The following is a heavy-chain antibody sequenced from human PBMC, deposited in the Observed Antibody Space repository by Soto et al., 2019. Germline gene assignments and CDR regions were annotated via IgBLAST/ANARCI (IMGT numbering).Heavy chain of an antibody. J-gene: IGHJ4*02. V-gene: IGHV3-7*04. CDR1: GFTFSSRW. CDR3: VRSSGWTGDF. D-gene: IGHD3-10*01. Sequence: EVQLVESGGGLVQPGGSLRLSCVASGFTFSSRWMNWVRHFPGKGLEWVANIKQDGSEIHYVDSVKGRFTISRDNAKNSLYLQMNSLRVEDTAVYHCVRSSGWTGDFWGQGILVTVSS. CDR2: IKQDGSEI.